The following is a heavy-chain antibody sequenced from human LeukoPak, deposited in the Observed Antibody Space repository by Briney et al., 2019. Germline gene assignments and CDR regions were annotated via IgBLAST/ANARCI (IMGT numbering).Heavy chain of an antibody. J-gene: IGHJ6*03. Sequence: GSSVKVSCKASGGTFSSYAISWVRQAPGQGLEWMGGIIPIFGTANYAQKFQGRVTITTDDSTSTAYMELSSLRSEDTAVYYCARGPAGTFYYYYMDVWGKGTTVTVSS. CDR1: GGTFSSYA. V-gene: IGHV1-69*05. CDR3: ARGPAGTFYYYYMDV. CDR2: IIPIFGTA. D-gene: IGHD6-13*01.